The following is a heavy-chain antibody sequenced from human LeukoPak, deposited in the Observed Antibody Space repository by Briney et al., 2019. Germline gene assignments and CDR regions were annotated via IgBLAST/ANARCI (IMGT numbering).Heavy chain of an antibody. J-gene: IGHJ4*02. CDR1: GGSISSYY. D-gene: IGHD6-19*01. CDR2: IYYSGST. Sequence: SETLSLTCTVFGGSISSYYWSWVRQPPGKGLEWIGYIYYSGSTNYNPSLKSRVTISVDTSKNQFSLKLSSVTAADTAVYYCARGYSSGWYYYWGQGTLVTVSS. CDR3: ARGYSSGWYYY. V-gene: IGHV4-59*08.